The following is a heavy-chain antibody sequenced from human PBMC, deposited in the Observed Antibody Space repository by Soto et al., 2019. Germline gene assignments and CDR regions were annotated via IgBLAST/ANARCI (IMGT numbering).Heavy chain of an antibody. Sequence: QVQLQQWGAGLLKPSETLSLTCAVYGGSFSGYYWSWIRQPPGKGLEWIGEINHSGSTNYNPSLKSRVTISVDTSKNQFSLKLSSVTAADTAVYYCARKRGYCISTSCQETRNRNWYFDLWGRGTLVTVSS. CDR2: INHSGST. J-gene: IGHJ2*01. D-gene: IGHD2-2*01. V-gene: IGHV4-34*01. CDR1: GGSFSGYY. CDR3: ARKRGYCISTSCQETRNRNWYFDL.